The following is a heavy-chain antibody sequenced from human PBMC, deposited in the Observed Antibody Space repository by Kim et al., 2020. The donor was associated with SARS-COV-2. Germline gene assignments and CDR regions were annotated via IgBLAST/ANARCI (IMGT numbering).Heavy chain of an antibody. CDR1: GYSISSGYY. V-gene: IGHV4-38-2*02. J-gene: IGHJ5*02. Sequence: SETLSLTCTVSGYSISSGYYWGWIRQPPGKGLEWIGSIYHSGSTKYNPSLKSRVTISVDTSKNQFSLKLSSVTAADTAVYYCARDGRTVTMISWGQGTLV. CDR2: IYHSGST. D-gene: IGHD3-22*01. CDR3: ARDGRTVTMIS.